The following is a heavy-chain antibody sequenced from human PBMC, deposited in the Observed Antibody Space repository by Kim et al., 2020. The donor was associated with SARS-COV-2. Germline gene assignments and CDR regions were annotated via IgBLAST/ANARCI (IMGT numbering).Heavy chain of an antibody. J-gene: IGHJ5*01. V-gene: IGHV3-66*01. CDR2: IFSDGRT. CDR1: GFSVSNTS. Sequence: GGSLRLSCAPSGFSVSNTSLSWVRQAPGKGLEWVSLIFSDGRTFYADYAKGRFTVSKDNSKDTFYLQMNSLGAEDTAAYSCARAGSYASSGHYFDS. CDR3: ARAGSYASSGHYFDS. D-gene: IGHD3-22*01.